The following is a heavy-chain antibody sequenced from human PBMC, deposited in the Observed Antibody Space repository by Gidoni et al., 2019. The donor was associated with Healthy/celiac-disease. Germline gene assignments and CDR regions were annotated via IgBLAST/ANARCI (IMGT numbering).Heavy chain of an antibody. CDR2: ISGSGGSI. J-gene: IGHJ4*02. CDR3: AKEGFSASAILGYFDY. D-gene: IGHD2-2*02. V-gene: IGHV3-23*01. Sequence: EVQLLESGGGLVQPGGSLRLSCVASGFTFSSSAMNWVRQAPGEGLEWVSVISGSGGSIYYADSVMARFTISRDNSKNALYLQINSLRAEDTAIYYCAKEGFSASAILGYFDYWGQGTLVTVSS. CDR1: GFTFSSSA.